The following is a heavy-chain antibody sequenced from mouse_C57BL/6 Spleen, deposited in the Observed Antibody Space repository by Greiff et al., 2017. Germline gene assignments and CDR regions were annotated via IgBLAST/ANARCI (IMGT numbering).Heavy chain of an antibody. J-gene: IGHJ2*01. D-gene: IGHD1-1*01. V-gene: IGHV14-4*01. CDR2: IDPENGDT. CDR1: GFNIKDDY. CDR3: TTYDSSYRDY. Sequence: VQLKQSGAELVRPGASVKLSCTASGFNIKDDYMHWVKQRPEQGLEWIGWIDPENGDTENASKFQGKAPITADTSSNTAYLQLSSLTSEDTAVYCCTTYDSSYRDYWGQGTTLTVSS.